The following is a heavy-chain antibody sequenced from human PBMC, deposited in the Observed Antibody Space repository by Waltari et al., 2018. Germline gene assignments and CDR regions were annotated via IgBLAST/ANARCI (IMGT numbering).Heavy chain of an antibody. CDR1: GFTFPDVY. Sequence: EVQLVQSGAEVKKPGATVKISCKTSGFTFPDVYLHWVQQAAGKGLEWMGRIDPEDGETIYAEKFQDRVTITADTSTDTAYMELSSLRSEDTAVYYCVTDKGVVIAFQHWGQGTVVTVSS. D-gene: IGHD2-21*01. CDR2: IDPEDGET. CDR3: VTDKGVVIAFQH. V-gene: IGHV1-69-2*01. J-gene: IGHJ1*01.